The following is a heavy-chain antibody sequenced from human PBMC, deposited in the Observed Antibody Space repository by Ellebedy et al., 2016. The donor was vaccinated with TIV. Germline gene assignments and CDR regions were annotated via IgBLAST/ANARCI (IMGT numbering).Heavy chain of an antibody. Sequence: GESLKISCAASGFTFSSYGMHWVRQAPGRGLEWVSSISSSSSYIYYADSVKGRFTISRDNAKNSLYLQMNSLRAEDTAVYYCARDYGDYINWFDPWGQGTLVTVSS. CDR2: ISSSSSYI. V-gene: IGHV3-21*01. CDR3: ARDYGDYINWFDP. CDR1: GFTFSSYG. J-gene: IGHJ5*02. D-gene: IGHD4-17*01.